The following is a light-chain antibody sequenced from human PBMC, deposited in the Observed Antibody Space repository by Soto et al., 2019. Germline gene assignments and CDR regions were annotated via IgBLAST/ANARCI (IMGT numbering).Light chain of an antibody. CDR1: SSDVGFYNY. Sequence: QSVLTQPRSVSGSPGQSVTISCTGTSSDVGFYNYVSWYQHHPGKAPKLMIYDVSGRPSGVPDRFSGSKSGNTASLTISGLQAEDEAEYYCCSYAGSYTVIFGGGTKLTVL. CDR3: CSYAGSYTVI. J-gene: IGLJ2*01. V-gene: IGLV2-11*01. CDR2: DVS.